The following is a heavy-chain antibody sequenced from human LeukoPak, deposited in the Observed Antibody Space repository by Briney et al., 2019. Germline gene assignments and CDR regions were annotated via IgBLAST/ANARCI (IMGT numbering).Heavy chain of an antibody. CDR3: ARATFLYCSSTTCLFDY. J-gene: IGHJ4*02. Sequence: GASVKVSCKASGYTFTHYYMHWVRQAPGQGFEWMGCINPNDGETNYVQKFQGRVTMTRDTSISTAHMEVSRLRSDDTAVYYCARATFLYCSSTTCLFDYWGQGTLVTVSS. V-gene: IGHV1-2*02. CDR1: GYTFTHYY. CDR2: INPNDGET. D-gene: IGHD2-2*01.